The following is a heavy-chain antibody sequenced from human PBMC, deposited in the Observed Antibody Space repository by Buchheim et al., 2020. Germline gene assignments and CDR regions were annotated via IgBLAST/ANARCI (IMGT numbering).Heavy chain of an antibody. J-gene: IGHJ4*02. CDR3: ARRNRFDDYDGFDY. CDR2: IRGSGTTI. CDR1: GFTFSSYE. D-gene: IGHD4-17*01. Sequence: EVHLVESGGGLVQPGGSLRLACAASGFTFSSYEMNWVRQAPGKGLEWISYIRGSGTTIYYADSVKGRFTISRDNAKNSLYLQMNSLRVEDTAVYYCARRNRFDDYDGFDYWGQGTL. V-gene: IGHV3-48*03.